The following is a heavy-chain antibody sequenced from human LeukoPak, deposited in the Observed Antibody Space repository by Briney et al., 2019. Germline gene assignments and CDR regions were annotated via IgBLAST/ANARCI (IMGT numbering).Heavy chain of an antibody. V-gene: IGHV3-23*01. J-gene: IGHJ4*02. CDR2: ISGSGGST. CDR1: GFTFSSYA. D-gene: IGHD6-13*01. CDR3: AKVLGIAAAGRYYFVY. Sequence: QPGGSLRLSCAASGFTFSSYAMSWVRQAPGKGLEWVSAISGSGGSTYYADSVKGRFTISRNNSKNTLYRQINSLRAEDTAVYYCAKVLGIAAAGRYYFVYWGQGTLVTVSS.